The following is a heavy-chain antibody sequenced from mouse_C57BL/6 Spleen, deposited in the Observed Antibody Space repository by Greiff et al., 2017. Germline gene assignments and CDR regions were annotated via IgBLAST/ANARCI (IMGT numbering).Heavy chain of an antibody. CDR3: AYYGDAMDY. D-gene: IGHD1-1*01. J-gene: IGHJ4*01. CDR2: INPNNGGT. V-gene: IGHV1-22*01. Sequence: VQLKQSGPELVKPGASVKMSCKASGYTFTDYNMHWVKQSHGKSLEWIGYINPNNGGTRYNQKFKGKATLTVNKSSSTAYMELRSLTSEDSAVYYCAYYGDAMDYWGQGTSVTVSS. CDR1: GYTFTDYN.